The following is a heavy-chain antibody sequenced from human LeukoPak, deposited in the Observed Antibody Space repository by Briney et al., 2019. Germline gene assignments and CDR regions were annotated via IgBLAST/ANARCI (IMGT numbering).Heavy chain of an antibody. Sequence: PSETLSLTCTVSGNSISSGDYYWSWIRQPAGKGLEWIGRIYTSGSTNYNPSLKSRVTISVATSKNQFSLKLSSVTAADTAVYYCARGYSSSWYPNWFDPWGQGTLVTVSS. V-gene: IGHV4-61*02. CDR1: GNSISSGDYY. CDR2: IYTSGST. CDR3: ARGYSSSWYPNWFDP. D-gene: IGHD6-13*01. J-gene: IGHJ5*02.